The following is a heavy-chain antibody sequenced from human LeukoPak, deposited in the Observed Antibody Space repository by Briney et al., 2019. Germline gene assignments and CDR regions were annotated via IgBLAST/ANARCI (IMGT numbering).Heavy chain of an antibody. V-gene: IGHV3-7*01. J-gene: IGHJ5*02. D-gene: IGHD6-13*01. CDR1: GFTFSSYW. Sequence: GGSLRLSCAASGFTFSSYWMSWVRQAPGKGLEWVANIKQDGSEKYYVDSVKGRFTISRDNAKNSLYLQMNSLRAEDTAVYYCARRGSSSWYGRGNWFDPWGQGTLVTVSS. CDR3: ARRGSSSWYGRGNWFDP. CDR2: IKQDGSEK.